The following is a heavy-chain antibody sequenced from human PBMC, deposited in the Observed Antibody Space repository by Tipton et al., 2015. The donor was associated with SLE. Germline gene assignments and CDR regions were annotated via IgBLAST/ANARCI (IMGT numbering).Heavy chain of an antibody. V-gene: IGHV4-34*01. CDR1: GGSFSGYY. J-gene: IGHJ4*02. D-gene: IGHD6-13*01. CDR2: INHSGST. Sequence: TLSLTCAVYGGSFSGYYWSWIRQPPGKGLEWIGEINHSGSTNYNPSLKSRITISVDTSKNQFSLKLNSVTAADTAVYYCARRGIAAAGVDYWGQGTLVTVSS. CDR3: ARRGIAAAGVDY.